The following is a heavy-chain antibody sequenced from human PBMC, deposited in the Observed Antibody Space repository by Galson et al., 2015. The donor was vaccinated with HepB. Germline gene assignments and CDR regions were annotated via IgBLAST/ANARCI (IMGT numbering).Heavy chain of an antibody. J-gene: IGHJ4*02. CDR3: ARNKYGNGWIDS. Sequence: PALVKPTQTLTLTCTFSGFSLRTSGLCVSWIRQPPGKALEWLARLDWGDDRYYTSSLKTRLTISKGTAKSQGFLTMTNMDPGDTAPYSCARNKYGNGWIDSWGKEPLVP. CDR2: LDWGDDR. CDR1: GFSLRTSGLC. D-gene: IGHD2-8*01. V-gene: IGHV2-70*11.